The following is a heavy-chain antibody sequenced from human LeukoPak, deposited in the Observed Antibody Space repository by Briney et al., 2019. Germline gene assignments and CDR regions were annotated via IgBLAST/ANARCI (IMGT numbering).Heavy chain of an antibody. CDR1: GGSISSYY. CDR3: ARGGYYGSGNDFRFDP. V-gene: IGHV4-59*01. D-gene: IGHD3-10*01. CDR2: IYYSGST. J-gene: IGHJ5*02. Sequence: SETLSLTCTVSGGSISSYYWSWIRQPPGKGLEWIGYIYYSGSTNYKPSLKSRVTISVDTSKNQFSLKLSSVTAADTAVYYCARGGYYGSGNDFRFDPWGQGTLVTVPS.